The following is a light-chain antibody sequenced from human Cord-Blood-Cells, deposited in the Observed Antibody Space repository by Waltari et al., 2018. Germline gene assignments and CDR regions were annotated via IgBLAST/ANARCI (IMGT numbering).Light chain of an antibody. CDR1: QSVSSN. V-gene: IGKV3-11*01. CDR3: QQRSNWPLT. J-gene: IGKJ4*01. Sequence: EIVLTQSPATLSLSPGERATLSCRASQSVSSNLAWYQQKPGQAPRILIYDASYRATGIPARFSGSGSGTDFTLTISSLEPEDFAVYYCQQRSNWPLTFGGGTKVEIK. CDR2: DAS.